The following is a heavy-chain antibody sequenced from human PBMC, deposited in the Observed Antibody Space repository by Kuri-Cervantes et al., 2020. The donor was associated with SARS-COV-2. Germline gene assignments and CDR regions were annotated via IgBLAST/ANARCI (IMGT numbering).Heavy chain of an antibody. CDR1: GFSLRSYS. V-gene: IGHV3-48*01. CDR3: ARERAGYCSGGSCYRGGRFDY. Sequence: GESLKISCAASGFSLRSYSMNWVRQAPGKGLEWVSYINSSSSAIYCADSVKGRFTISRDNAKNSLYLQMNSLRAEDTAVYYCARERAGYCSGGSCYRGGRFDYWGQGTLVTVSS. J-gene: IGHJ4*02. CDR2: INSSSSAI. D-gene: IGHD2-15*01.